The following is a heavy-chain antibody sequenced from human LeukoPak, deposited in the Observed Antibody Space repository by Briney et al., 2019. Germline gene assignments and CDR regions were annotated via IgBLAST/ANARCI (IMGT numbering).Heavy chain of an antibody. Sequence: ASVKVSCKVYGGTLTELSTHWVRQAPGKGLEWMGGFDPGHGEAIYAQTFQGRITMTEDTSTDTAYMELSSLTSDDTAVYYCAAEGQRLLGYWGQGTLVTVSS. V-gene: IGHV1-24*01. CDR1: GGTLTELS. J-gene: IGHJ4*02. D-gene: IGHD3-10*01. CDR2: FDPGHGEA. CDR3: AAEGQRLLGY.